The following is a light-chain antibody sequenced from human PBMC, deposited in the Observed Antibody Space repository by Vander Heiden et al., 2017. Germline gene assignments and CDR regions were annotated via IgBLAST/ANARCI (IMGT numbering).Light chain of an antibody. Sequence: SSDLTQPPSVSVSPGKTASITCSGDKLGDKYACWYQQKPGQSPVMVIYQDSKRPSGIPERFSGSNSGNTATLTISGTQAMDEADYYCQAWDSSTVVFGGGTKLTVL. CDR1: KLGDKY. J-gene: IGLJ2*01. CDR3: QAWDSSTVV. V-gene: IGLV3-1*01. CDR2: QDS.